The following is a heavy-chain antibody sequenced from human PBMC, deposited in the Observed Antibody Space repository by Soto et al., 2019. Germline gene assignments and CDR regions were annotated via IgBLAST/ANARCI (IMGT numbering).Heavy chain of an antibody. D-gene: IGHD3-3*01. CDR3: ARGGGDDFRSRQAPPIDV. CDR1: GGSISDFY. V-gene: IGHV4-59*01. CDR2: LYYTGST. J-gene: IGHJ6*02. Sequence: PSETLSLTCNVSGGSISDFYWSWIRQSPGKRLEWIGYLYYTGSTNYNPALKSRVTISLDTSKTQFSLKLGSVTAADTAVYYCARGGGDDFRSRQAPPIDVRGQGTTVTVSS.